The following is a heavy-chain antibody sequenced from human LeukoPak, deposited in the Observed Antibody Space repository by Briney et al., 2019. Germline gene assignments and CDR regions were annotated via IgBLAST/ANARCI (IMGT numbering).Heavy chain of an antibody. D-gene: IGHD4-23*01. CDR1: GFTFSSYS. CDR3: ARDLKSSVVRNWFDP. J-gene: IGHJ5*02. CDR2: ISSSSSYI. Sequence: GGSLRLSCAASGFTFSSYSMNWVRQAPGKGLEWVSSISSSSSYIYYADSVKGRFTISRDNAKNSLYLQMNSLRAEDTAVYYCARDLKSSVVRNWFDPWGQGTLVTVSS. V-gene: IGHV3-21*01.